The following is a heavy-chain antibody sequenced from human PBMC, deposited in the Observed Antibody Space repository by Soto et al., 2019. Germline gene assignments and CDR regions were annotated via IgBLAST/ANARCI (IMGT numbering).Heavy chain of an antibody. CDR1: GGSISSYY. CDR3: ARSAYYYDRSGYPLIWAFDY. D-gene: IGHD3-22*01. V-gene: IGHV4-59*01. CDR2: IYYSGST. J-gene: IGHJ4*02. Sequence: PSETLSLTCTVSGGSISSYYWSWIRQPPGKGLEWIGYIYYSGSTNYNPSLKSRVTISVDTSKNQFSLKLSSVTAADTAVYYCARSAYYYDRSGYPLIWAFDYWGQGTLVTVSS.